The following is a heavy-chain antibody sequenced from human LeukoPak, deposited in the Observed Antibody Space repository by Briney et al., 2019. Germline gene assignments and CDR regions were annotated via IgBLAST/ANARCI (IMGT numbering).Heavy chain of an antibody. CDR2: INPNSGVT. CDR1: GYTFSGFY. D-gene: IGHD5-12*01. Sequence: ASVKVSCRASGYTFSGFYIHWVRQAPGQGLEWMGWINPNSGVTNYAQKLQGRVTITRDTSIDTAYMQLSRLRSDDTAVYYCAKDRYGDYEAPFHYYMDAWGRGTTVTVSS. CDR3: AKDRYGDYEAPFHYYMDA. J-gene: IGHJ6*03. V-gene: IGHV1-2*02.